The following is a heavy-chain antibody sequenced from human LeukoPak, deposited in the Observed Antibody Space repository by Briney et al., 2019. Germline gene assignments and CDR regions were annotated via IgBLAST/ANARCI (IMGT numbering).Heavy chain of an antibody. D-gene: IGHD3-22*01. CDR3: ARDSGYYGLFDY. J-gene: IGHJ4*02. CDR1: RFTFSSYW. V-gene: IGHV3-7*01. Sequence: PGGSLRLSCAASRFTFSSYWMSWVRQAPGKGLEWVANIKQDGSEKYYVDSVKGRFTISRDNAKNSLCLQMNSLRAEDTAIYYCARDSGYYGLFDYWGQGTLVTVSS. CDR2: IKQDGSEK.